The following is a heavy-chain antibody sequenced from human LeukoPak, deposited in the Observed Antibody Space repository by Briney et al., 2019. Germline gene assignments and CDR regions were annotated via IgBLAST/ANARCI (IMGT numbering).Heavy chain of an antibody. D-gene: IGHD5-18*01. CDR3: ARARSSYGYGDAFDI. V-gene: IGHV3-23*01. CDR2: ISGSGDIT. J-gene: IGHJ3*02. CDR1: GFTLNYYG. Sequence: SGGSLRLSCVASGFTLNYYGMSWVRQAPGKGLEWVSGISGSGDITYYADSVKGRFTISRDNSKNTLYLQMNSLRAEDTAVYYCARARSSYGYGDAFDIWGQGTMVTVSS.